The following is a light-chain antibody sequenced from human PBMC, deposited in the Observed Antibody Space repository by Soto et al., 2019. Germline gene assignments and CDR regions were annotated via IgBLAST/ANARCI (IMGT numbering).Light chain of an antibody. Sequence: QSALAQPPSASGTPGQSVTIACTGTSSDVGDNYVSWYQQHLVKAHKLIIYEVTLLPSGVPDSFSGSKSGNTASLSVSGLQPDDEADYYCSAYAGSNNCVFGTGPKLTVL. CDR3: SAYAGSNNCV. CDR2: EVT. V-gene: IGLV2-8*01. J-gene: IGLJ1*01. CDR1: SSDVGDNY.